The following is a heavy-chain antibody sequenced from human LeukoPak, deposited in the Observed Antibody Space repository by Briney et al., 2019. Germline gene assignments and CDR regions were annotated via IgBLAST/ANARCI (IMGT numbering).Heavy chain of an antibody. V-gene: IGHV3-48*04. CDR2: SSSSRSTI. J-gene: IGHJ4*01. D-gene: IGHD6-19*01. Sequence: GGSLRLSCAASGFTFSSYSMNWVRPAPGKGLEWVSYSSSSRSTIYYADSVKGRFTISRDNAKNSLYLQMNSLRAEDTAVYYCARDHSSEDYWGQGTLVTLSS. CDR3: ARDHSSEDY. CDR1: GFTFSSYS.